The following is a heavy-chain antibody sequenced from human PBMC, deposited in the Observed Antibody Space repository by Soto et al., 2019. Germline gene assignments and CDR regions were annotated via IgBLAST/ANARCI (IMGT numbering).Heavy chain of an antibody. CDR3: AREAGYCGGDCYSVLLIESPAYDAFDI. CDR1: GYTFTSYG. D-gene: IGHD2-21*01. V-gene: IGHV1-18*01. J-gene: IGHJ3*02. CDR2: ISAYNGNT. Sequence: ASVKVSCKASGYTFTSYGISWVRQAPGQGLEWMGWISAYNGNTNYAQKLQGRVTMTTDTSTSTAYMELRSLRSDDTAVYYCAREAGYCGGDCYSVLLIESPAYDAFDIWGQGTMVTVSS.